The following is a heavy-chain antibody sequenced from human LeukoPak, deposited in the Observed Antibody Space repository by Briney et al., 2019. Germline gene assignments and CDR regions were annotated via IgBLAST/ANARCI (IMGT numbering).Heavy chain of an antibody. J-gene: IGHJ4*02. CDR3: ASSTPTYYFDY. CDR2: IIPILGIA. V-gene: IGHV1-69*04. CDR1: GGTFSSYA. D-gene: IGHD2/OR15-2a*01. Sequence: ASVKVSCKASGGTFSSYAISWVRQAPGQGLEWMGRIIPILGIANYAQKFQGRVTITADKSTSTAYMELSSLRSEDTAVYYCASSTPTYYFDYWGQGTLVTVSS.